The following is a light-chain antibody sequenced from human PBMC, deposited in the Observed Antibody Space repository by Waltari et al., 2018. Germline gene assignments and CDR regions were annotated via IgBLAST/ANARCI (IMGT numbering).Light chain of an antibody. CDR2: GAS. CDR1: QSVRRS. Sequence: IVLTQSPGTLSLSPGERATLSCRASQSVRRSLAWYQQKPGQAPTLLIYGASARATGIPDRFTGSGSGTDFSLTISSLEPEDFAIYFCQHYVRLPATFGQGTKVEIK. V-gene: IGKV3-20*01. J-gene: IGKJ1*01. CDR3: QHYVRLPAT.